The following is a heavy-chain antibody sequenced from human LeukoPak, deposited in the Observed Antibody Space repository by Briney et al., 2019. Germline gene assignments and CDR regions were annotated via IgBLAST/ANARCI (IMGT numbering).Heavy chain of an antibody. D-gene: IGHD3-10*01. Sequence: GGSLRLSCAASGFTFSSYSMNWVRQAPGKGLEWVSYISSSSSTIYYADSVKGRFTIFRDNAKNSLYLQMNSLRAEDTAVYYCARVYGFGELLNPLHYWGQGTLVTVSS. CDR2: ISSSSSTI. V-gene: IGHV3-48*01. CDR3: ARVYGFGELLNPLHY. CDR1: GFTFSSYS. J-gene: IGHJ4*02.